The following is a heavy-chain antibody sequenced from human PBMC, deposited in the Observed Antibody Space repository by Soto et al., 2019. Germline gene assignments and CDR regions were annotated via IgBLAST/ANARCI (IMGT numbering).Heavy chain of an antibody. D-gene: IGHD3-22*01. Sequence: LSLTCAVSGGSISSGGYSWSWIRQPPGKGLEWIGYIYHSGSTYYNPSLKSRVTISVDRSKNQFSLKLSSVTAADTAVYYCASKGDYYDSSGYYYGYFDYWGQGTLVTVSS. V-gene: IGHV4-30-2*01. CDR1: GGSISSGGYS. CDR3: ASKGDYYDSSGYYYGYFDY. CDR2: IYHSGST. J-gene: IGHJ4*02.